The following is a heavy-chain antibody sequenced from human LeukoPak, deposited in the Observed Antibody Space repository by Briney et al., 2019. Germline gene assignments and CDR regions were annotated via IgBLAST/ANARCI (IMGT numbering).Heavy chain of an antibody. CDR1: GFTFSSYA. CDR2: ISGSGGST. Sequence: GGSLRLSCAASGFTFSSYAMSWVRQAPGRGLEWVSAISGSGGSTYYADSVKGRFTISRDNSKNTLYLQMNSLRAEGTAVYYCATSSYCSGGSCYLGLDYWGQGTLVTVSS. J-gene: IGHJ4*02. CDR3: ATSSYCSGGSCYLGLDY. D-gene: IGHD2-15*01. V-gene: IGHV3-23*01.